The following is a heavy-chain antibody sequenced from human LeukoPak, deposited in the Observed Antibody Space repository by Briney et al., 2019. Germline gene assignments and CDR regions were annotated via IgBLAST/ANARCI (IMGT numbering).Heavy chain of an antibody. V-gene: IGHV4-39*01. CDR1: GGSISSSSYY. CDR2: IYYSGST. CDR3: ARHGVTVTTSASYFDY. J-gene: IGHJ4*02. D-gene: IGHD4-17*01. Sequence: KPSETLSLTCTVSGGSISSSSYYWGWIRQPPGKGLEWIGSIYYSGSTYYNPSLKSRVTISVDTSKNQFSLKLSSVTAADTAVYYCARHGVTVTTSASYFDYWGQGTLVTVSS.